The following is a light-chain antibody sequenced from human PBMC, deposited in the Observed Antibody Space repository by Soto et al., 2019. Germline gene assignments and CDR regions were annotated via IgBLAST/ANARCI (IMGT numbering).Light chain of an antibody. CDR2: GNI. V-gene: IGLV1-40*01. CDR1: SSNIGAGYD. Sequence: QSVLTQPPSVSGAPGQRVTISCTGSSSNIGAGYDVHWYQQLPGTAPKLLIYGNINRPSGVPDRFSGSKSGTSASLAITGLRAEDEADYYCQPYDSSLSGWVFGGGTKLTVL. CDR3: QPYDSSLSGWV. J-gene: IGLJ3*02.